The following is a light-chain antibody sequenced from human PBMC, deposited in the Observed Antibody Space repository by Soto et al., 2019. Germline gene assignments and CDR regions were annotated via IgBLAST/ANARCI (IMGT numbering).Light chain of an antibody. Sequence: EMVMTQSPATLSVSPGEGATLSCRASQSVSSNLAWYQQKPGQAPRLLIYGASTRATGIPARFSGSGYGTEFTLTISSLQSEDFAVYYCQQYNNWPPWTFGQGTKVDIK. CDR2: GAS. CDR1: QSVSSN. V-gene: IGKV3-15*01. J-gene: IGKJ1*01. CDR3: QQYNNWPPWT.